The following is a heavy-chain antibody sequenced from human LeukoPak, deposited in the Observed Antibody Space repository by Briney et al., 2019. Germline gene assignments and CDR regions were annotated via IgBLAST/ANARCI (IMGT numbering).Heavy chain of an antibody. V-gene: IGHV1-18*04. CDR1: GYTFTSYC. CDR2: INANNGNT. J-gene: IGHJ5*02. D-gene: IGHD1-26*01. Sequence: GASVKVSCKASGYTFTSYCMSWVRQAPGQGLEWMGWINANNGNTNYAQKLQGRVTMTTDTSTSTAYMELSRLRSDDTAVYYCARTGKSGGYYTWFDPWGQGTLVTVSS. CDR3: ARTGKSGGYYTWFDP.